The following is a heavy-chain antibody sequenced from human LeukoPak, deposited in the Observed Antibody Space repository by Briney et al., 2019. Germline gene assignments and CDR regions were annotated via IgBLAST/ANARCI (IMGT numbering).Heavy chain of an antibody. V-gene: IGHV4-59*01. CDR2: IYYSGST. CDR3: ARVHHGDYRHIDY. D-gene: IGHD4-17*01. CDR1: GGSISSYY. J-gene: IGHJ4*02. Sequence: SETLSLTCTVSGGSISSYYWSWIRQPPGKGLEWIGYIYYSGSTNYNPSLKSRVTISVNTSKNQFSLKLSSVTAADTAVYYCARVHHGDYRHIDYWGQGTLVSVSS.